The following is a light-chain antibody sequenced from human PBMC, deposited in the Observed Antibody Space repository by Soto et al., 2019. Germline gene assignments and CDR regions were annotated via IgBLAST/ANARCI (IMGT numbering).Light chain of an antibody. V-gene: IGKV3D-15*01. Sequence: EIVMTQSPATLSVSPGERATLSCRASQSISSNLAWYQQKPGQAPRLLIYRASTRATDIPARFSGSGSGTEFTLTISSLQSEDFAVYYCQQYNNWYTFGQGTKLEIK. CDR3: QQYNNWYT. CDR1: QSISSN. J-gene: IGKJ2*01. CDR2: RAS.